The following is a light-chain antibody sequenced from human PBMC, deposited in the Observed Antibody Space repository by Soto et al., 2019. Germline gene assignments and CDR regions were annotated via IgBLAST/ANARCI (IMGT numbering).Light chain of an antibody. J-gene: IGKJ1*01. CDR1: QSISNH. Sequence: DIQMTQSPSSLSASLEDRVIITCRASQSISNHLNWYQQKPGKAPKLLIFAASSLQSGVPSRFSSSGSGTDFTLTISRLEPEDFAVYYCQQYGGSPRTFGQGTKVDI. CDR2: AAS. V-gene: IGKV1-39*01. CDR3: QQYGGSPRT.